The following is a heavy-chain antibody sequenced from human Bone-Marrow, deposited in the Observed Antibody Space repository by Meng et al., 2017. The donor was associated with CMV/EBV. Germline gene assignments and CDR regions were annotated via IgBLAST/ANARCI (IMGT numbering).Heavy chain of an antibody. D-gene: IGHD2-2*01. CDR3: ASKTLGYCSVTRCDAFDI. Sequence: ASVKVSCKASGYTFTNYGVSWVRQAPGQGFEWLGWISGFNADTNFAQKFRGRVTVTIDTSTNTAYMELRSLRSDDTAVHYCASKTLGYCSVTRCDAFDIWGQGTMVTVSS. J-gene: IGHJ3*02. CDR2: ISGFNADT. CDR1: GYTFTNYG. V-gene: IGHV1-18*01.